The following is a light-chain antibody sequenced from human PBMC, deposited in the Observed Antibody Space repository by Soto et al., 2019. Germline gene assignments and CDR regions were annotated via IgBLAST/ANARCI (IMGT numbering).Light chain of an antibody. CDR1: QCVSSGY. J-gene: IGKJ2*01. Sequence: ETVMTQSPGTLSLSPGERATLSCRASQCVSSGYLAWYQQKPGQAPRLLIFGASNRATGIPDRFTGSGSGTDFTLTISRLEPEAFAVYYCQQYGISQNTFGQGTKLEIK. CDR3: QQYGISQNT. V-gene: IGKV3-20*01. CDR2: GAS.